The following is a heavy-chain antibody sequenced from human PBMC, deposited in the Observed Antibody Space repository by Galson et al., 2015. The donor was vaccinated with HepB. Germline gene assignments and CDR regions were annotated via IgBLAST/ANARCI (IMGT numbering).Heavy chain of an antibody. V-gene: IGHV3-23*01. J-gene: IGHJ4*02. CDR1: GFTFNSYA. CDR3: AKDFGGGETSGWYYNHFDY. D-gene: IGHD6-19*01. Sequence: SLRLSCATSGFTFNSYAMSWVRQAPGKGLEWVSTISAGGGRTFYADSVKGRFTLSRDNSKNTMYLHMNSLRAEDTAVYYCAKDFGGGETSGWYYNHFDYWGQGSLVTVSS. CDR2: ISAGGGRT.